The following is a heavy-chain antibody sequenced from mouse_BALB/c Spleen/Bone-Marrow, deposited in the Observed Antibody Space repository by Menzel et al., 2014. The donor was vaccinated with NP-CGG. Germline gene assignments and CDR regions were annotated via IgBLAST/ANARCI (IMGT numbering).Heavy chain of an antibody. CDR2: ISSGGSPI. J-gene: IGHJ2*01. V-gene: IGHV5-17*02. CDR3: TRGGNWEDFDY. Sequence: EVMLVESGGGLVQPGGSRKLSCAASGFTFSSFGMHWVRQAPEKGLEWVAYISSGGSPIFYADTVKGRFTISRDNPKNTLFLQMTSLRSEDTAIYYCTRGGNWEDFDYWGQGTTLTVSS. D-gene: IGHD4-1*01. CDR1: GFTFSSFG.